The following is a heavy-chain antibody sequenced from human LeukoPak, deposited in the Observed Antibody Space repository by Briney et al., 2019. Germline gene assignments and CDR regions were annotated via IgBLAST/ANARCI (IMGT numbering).Heavy chain of an antibody. CDR2: ITGSGNTK. D-gene: IGHD2-15*01. CDR1: GFSFSAYE. CDR3: ARAICSRGSCYFLVTFDM. J-gene: IGHJ3*02. Sequence: GGSLRLSCAASGFSFSAYEMVWVRQAPGMGLEWTSYITGSGNTKYYLDSVKGRFSISRDNAKNSLYLQMNSLRAEDTAIYYCARAICSRGSCYFLVTFDMWGQGAMVTVSS. V-gene: IGHV3-48*03.